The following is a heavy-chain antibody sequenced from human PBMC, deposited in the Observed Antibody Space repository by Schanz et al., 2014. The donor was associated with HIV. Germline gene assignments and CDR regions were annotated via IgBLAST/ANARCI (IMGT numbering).Heavy chain of an antibody. D-gene: IGHD1-26*01. CDR2: ISGYIGNT. V-gene: IGHV1-18*01. J-gene: IGHJ5*02. CDR1: GYTFTNYV. CDR3: ARGEDWPGGASDH. Sequence: QLQLVQSGAEVRKSGASVKVSCKASGYTFTNYVITWVRQAPGQGLEWMGWISGYIGNTNYAQNLQGRVTMTTDTLTSTVYMELRSLRSDDTAVYYCARGEDWPGGASDHWGQGTLVIVS.